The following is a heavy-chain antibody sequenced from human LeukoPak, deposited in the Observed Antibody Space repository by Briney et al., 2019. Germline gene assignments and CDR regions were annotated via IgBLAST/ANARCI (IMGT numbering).Heavy chain of an antibody. V-gene: IGHV3-30*18. CDR3: AKDRDWYYFDY. CDR1: GMTFSSYG. CDR2: ISYDGSNK. D-gene: IGHD5-24*01. J-gene: IGHJ4*02. Sequence: PGGSLRLSCAASGMTFSSYGMHWVRRAPGKGLEWVAVISYDGSNKYYADSVKGRFTISRDNFKNTLYLQMISLRAEDTAVYYCAKDRDWYYFDYWGQGTLVTVSS.